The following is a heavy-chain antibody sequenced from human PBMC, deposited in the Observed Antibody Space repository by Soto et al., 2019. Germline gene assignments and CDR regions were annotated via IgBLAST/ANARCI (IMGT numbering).Heavy chain of an antibody. CDR1: GFTFSTYT. D-gene: IGHD6-6*01. Sequence: GSLRLSCAASGFTFSTYTMNWVRQAPGKGLEWVSYISSSGSSIYYADSVKGRFTISRDNAKNSLYLQMNSLRDEDTAVYYCARDLLYNSSRYLFYGMDVWGQGTTVTVSS. CDR2: ISSSGSSI. V-gene: IGHV3-48*02. CDR3: ARDLLYNSSRYLFYGMDV. J-gene: IGHJ6*02.